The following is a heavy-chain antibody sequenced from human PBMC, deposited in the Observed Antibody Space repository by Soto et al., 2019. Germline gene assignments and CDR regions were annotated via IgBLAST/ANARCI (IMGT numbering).Heavy chain of an antibody. CDR3: ARGSGDPIFGVVQAYYNWFDP. V-gene: IGHV4-61*01. CDR2: IYYSGST. CDR1: GGSVSSGSYY. Sequence: SETLSLTCTVSGGSVSSGSYYWSWIRQPPGKGLEWIGYIYYSGSTNYNPSLKSRVTISVDTSKNQFSLKLSSVTAADTAVYYCARGSGDPIFGVVQAYYNWFDPWGQGTLVTVSS. D-gene: IGHD3-3*01. J-gene: IGHJ5*02.